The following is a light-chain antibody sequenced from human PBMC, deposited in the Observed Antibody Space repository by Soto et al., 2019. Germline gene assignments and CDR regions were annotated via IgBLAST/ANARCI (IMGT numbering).Light chain of an antibody. Sequence: IVLTQSPGTLSLSSGEIATVSCRFSQSVGSSLAWYQQKPGPAPRLLISDASNRATGIPDRFSGSGSGTDFSLTIISLEPEDFAVYYCQQRSNWLPSTFGQGTRLEI. CDR1: QSVGSS. V-gene: IGKV3-11*01. CDR2: DAS. CDR3: QQRSNWLPST. J-gene: IGKJ5*01.